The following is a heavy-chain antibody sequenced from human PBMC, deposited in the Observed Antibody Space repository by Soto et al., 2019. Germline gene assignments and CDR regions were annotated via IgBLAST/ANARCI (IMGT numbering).Heavy chain of an antibody. CDR3: ARPRGYGIFDAYDI. CDR2: ISASGGDT. J-gene: IGHJ3*02. Sequence: GGSLRLSCAASGISLNTHSMSWVRQAPGKGLEWVSAISASGGDTYHADSAKGRFTISRDNSIDTLYLQMSSLRTEDTALYYCARPRGYGIFDAYDIWGQGAMVTVSS. V-gene: IGHV3-23*01. D-gene: IGHD4-17*01. CDR1: GISLNTHS.